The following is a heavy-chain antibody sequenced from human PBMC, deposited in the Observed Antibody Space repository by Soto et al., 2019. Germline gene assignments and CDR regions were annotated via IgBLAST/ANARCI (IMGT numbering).Heavy chain of an antibody. J-gene: IGHJ4*02. CDR2: VSYDGDNE. CDR1: GFTFSNDA. V-gene: IGHV3-30*18. Sequence: PGCSPRLSFAASGFTFSNDAMHWFRQAPGKGLEWVAIVSYDGDNEYYADSVRGRFFISRDNSRNTLYLQTSSLRHEDTAVYYCAKDGGPAYCIIPGYSAAHFDYWCQGTQVTVSS. CDR3: AKDGGPAYCIIPGYSAAHFDY. D-gene: IGHD3-9*01.